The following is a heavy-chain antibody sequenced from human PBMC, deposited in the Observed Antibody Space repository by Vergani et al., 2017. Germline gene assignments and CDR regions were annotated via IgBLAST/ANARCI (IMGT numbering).Heavy chain of an antibody. CDR3: ARAANGPGGIHYWXFDL. J-gene: IGHJ2*01. CDR1: GYTFTSYA. Sequence: QVQLVQSGAEVKKPGASVKVSCKASGYTFTSYAMHWVRQAPGQRLEWMGWINAGNGNTKYSQKFQGRVTITRDTSASTAYMELSSLRSEDTAVYYCARAANGPGGIHYWXFDLWGRGTLVTVSS. D-gene: IGHD3-16*01. V-gene: IGHV1-3*01. CDR2: INAGNGNT.